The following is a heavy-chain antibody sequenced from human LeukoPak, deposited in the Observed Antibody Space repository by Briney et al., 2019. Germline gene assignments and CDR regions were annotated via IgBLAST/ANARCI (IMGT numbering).Heavy chain of an antibody. J-gene: IGHJ6*02. CDR1: GFTFSSYA. D-gene: IGHD1-14*01. CDR3: ASLNPEGYYGMDV. CDR2: ISSNGGST. V-gene: IGHV3-64*02. Sequence: GGSLRLSCAASGFTFSSYAMHWVRQAPGKGLEYVSAISSNGGSTYYADSVKGRFTISRDNSKNTLYLQMGSLRAEDMAVYYCASLNPEGYYGMDVWGQGTTVTVSS.